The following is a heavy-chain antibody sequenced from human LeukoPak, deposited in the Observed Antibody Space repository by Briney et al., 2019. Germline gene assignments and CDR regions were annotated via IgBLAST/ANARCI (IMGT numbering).Heavy chain of an antibody. D-gene: IGHD3-3*01. CDR3: ANNPAYYDFWSGYYESFDY. J-gene: IGHJ4*02. CDR2: ISGSGGST. Sequence: GGSLRLSCAASGFTFSSYAMSWVRQAPGKGLEWVSAISGSGGSTYYADSVKGRFTISRDNSKNTLYLQMNSLRAEDTAVYYCANNPAYYDFWSGYYESFDYWGQGTLVTVSS. CDR1: GFTFSSYA. V-gene: IGHV3-23*01.